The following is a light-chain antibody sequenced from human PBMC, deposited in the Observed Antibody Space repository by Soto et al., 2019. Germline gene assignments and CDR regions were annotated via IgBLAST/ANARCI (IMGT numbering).Light chain of an antibody. CDR1: QGISSA. J-gene: IGKJ2*01. V-gene: IGKV1-13*02. CDR3: QQFNST. Sequence: AIPLTQSPSSLSASVGDRVTITCRASQGISSALAWYQQKPGKAPKLLIYDASSLESGVPSRFSGSGSGTDFTLTISSLQPEDFATYYCQQFNSTFGQGTKLEIK. CDR2: DAS.